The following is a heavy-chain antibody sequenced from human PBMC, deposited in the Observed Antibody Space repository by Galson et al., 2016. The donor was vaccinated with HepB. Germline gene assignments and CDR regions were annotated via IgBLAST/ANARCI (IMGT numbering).Heavy chain of an antibody. CDR1: GYKFTSYW. CDR2: LYPGESDT. D-gene: IGHD3-10*02. V-gene: IGHV5-51*01. Sequence: QSGAEVKKPGESLKISCKASGYKFTSYWIGWVRQMPGKGPEWMGILYPGESDTRYSPSFKGQVTIPADKSISTAYLQWCSLKASDTAMYYCAKFTTMFGGCPTSDIWGQGTMITVAS. J-gene: IGHJ3*02. CDR3: AKFTTMFGGCPTSDI.